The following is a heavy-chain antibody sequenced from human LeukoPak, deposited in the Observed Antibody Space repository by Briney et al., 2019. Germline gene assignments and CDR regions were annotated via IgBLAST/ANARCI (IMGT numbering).Heavy chain of an antibody. D-gene: IGHD5-24*01. V-gene: IGHV4-61*02. CDR1: GGSISSGSYY. J-gene: IGHJ4*02. CDR3: ARHVDGYFDY. CDR2: IYTSGST. Sequence: SETLSLTCTVSGGSISSGSYYWSWIRQPAGKGLEWIGRIYTSGSTHYNPSLKSRVTISVDTSKNQFSLKLTSVTAADTAVYYCARHVDGYFDYWGQGALVTVSS.